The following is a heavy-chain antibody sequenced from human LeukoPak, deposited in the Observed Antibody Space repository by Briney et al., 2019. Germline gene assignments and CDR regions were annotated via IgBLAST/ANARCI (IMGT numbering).Heavy chain of an antibody. CDR1: GFTFSSYS. Sequence: GGSLRLSCAASGFTFSSYSMNWVRQAPGKGPEWVSYIDARSGITYYADSVQGRFTISRDDARESVFLQMDGLRVDDTAVYYCARTYDFGRGPPGDAFDNWGPGTWVIVS. CDR3: ARTYDFGRGPPGDAFDN. D-gene: IGHD3-3*01. CDR2: IDARSGIT. V-gene: IGHV3-48*01. J-gene: IGHJ3*02.